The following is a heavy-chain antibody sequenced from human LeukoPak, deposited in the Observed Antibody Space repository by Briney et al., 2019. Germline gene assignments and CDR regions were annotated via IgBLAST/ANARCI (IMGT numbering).Heavy chain of an antibody. CDR3: ARGGSSGYRHYYYYMDV. D-gene: IGHD6-19*01. Sequence: GSLRLSCVASGFTFSSYAMHWIRQPPGKGLERIGYIYYSGSTNYNPSLKSRVTISVDTSKNQFSLKLSSVTAADTAVYYCARGGSSGYRHYYYYMDVWGKGTTVTVSS. CDR1: GFTFSSYA. J-gene: IGHJ6*03. CDR2: IYYSGST. V-gene: IGHV4-59*12.